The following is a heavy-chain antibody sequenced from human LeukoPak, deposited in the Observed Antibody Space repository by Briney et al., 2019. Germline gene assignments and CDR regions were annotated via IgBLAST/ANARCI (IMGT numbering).Heavy chain of an antibody. CDR2: ISAYDGYT. CDR3: ARVSGSIVARLAWFDS. V-gene: IGHV1-18*01. D-gene: IGHD5-12*01. J-gene: IGHJ5*01. CDR1: GYIFTKHG. Sequence: ASVKVSCKASGYIFTKHGFTWVRQAPGQGLEWMGWISAYDGYTNHAQKFQGRVTMTTDSSTTTAYMELRSLRSDDTAVYYCARVSGSIVARLAWFDSWGQGTLVTVS.